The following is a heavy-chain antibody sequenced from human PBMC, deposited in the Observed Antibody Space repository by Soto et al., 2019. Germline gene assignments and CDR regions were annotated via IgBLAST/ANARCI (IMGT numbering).Heavy chain of an antibody. CDR2: IYSGNTT. Sequence: VLLVQSGGGLVQPGGSLRLSCAPSGLSVTSNYMAWVRPAPGKGLEWVSVIYSGNTTHLADSVKGRFTISRDSSSNTLYLQMSSLRVEDTALYYCARGYWVEGYGAGTYVDYWGQGTLVTVSS. CDR1: GLSVTSNY. D-gene: IGHD2-15*01. J-gene: IGHJ4*02. CDR3: ARGYWVEGYGAGTYVDY. V-gene: IGHV3-66*01.